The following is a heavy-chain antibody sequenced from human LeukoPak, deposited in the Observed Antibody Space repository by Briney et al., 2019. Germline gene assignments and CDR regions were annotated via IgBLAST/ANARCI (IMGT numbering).Heavy chain of an antibody. D-gene: IGHD3-10*01. CDR2: ISGSGGST. J-gene: IGHJ4*02. V-gene: IGHV3-23*01. Sequence: TGGSPRLSCAASGFTFSSYAMSWVRQAPGKGLEWVSAISGSGGSTYYADSVKGRFTISRDNSKNTLYLQMNSLRAEDTAVYYCAKVAPGPLRFMVPGVHALPDYWGQGTLVTVSS. CDR3: AKVAPGPLRFMVPGVHALPDY. CDR1: GFTFSSYA.